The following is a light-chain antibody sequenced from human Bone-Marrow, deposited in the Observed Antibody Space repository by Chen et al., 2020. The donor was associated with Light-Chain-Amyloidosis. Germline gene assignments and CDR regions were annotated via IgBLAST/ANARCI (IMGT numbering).Light chain of an antibody. Sequence: DIVLTQSPLTLPVTPGEPAYISCRSSQSLRHSNGINYLDWFLQRPGQSPQLLIYVASDRASGVPDRFSGSGSGTEFTLEISRVEAEDVGIYFCMQTLESPTFGQGTKVEI. CDR2: VAS. V-gene: IGKV2-28*01. J-gene: IGKJ1*01. CDR3: MQTLESPT. CDR1: QSLRHSNGINY.